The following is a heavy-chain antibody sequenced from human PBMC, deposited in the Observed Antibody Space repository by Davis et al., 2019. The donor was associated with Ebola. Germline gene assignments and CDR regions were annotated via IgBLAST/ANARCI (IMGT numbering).Heavy chain of an antibody. CDR2: IGTAGDT. CDR1: GFTFSSYD. D-gene: IGHD3-9*01. Sequence: GESLKISCAASGFTFSSYDMHWVRQATGKGLEWVSAIGTAGDTYYPGSVKGRFTISRENAKNSLYLQMNSLRAEDTAVYYCARELTGCTSSICWDYYYYGMDVWGKGTTVTVSS. CDR3: ARELTGCTSSICWDYYYYGMDV. J-gene: IGHJ6*04. V-gene: IGHV3-13*01.